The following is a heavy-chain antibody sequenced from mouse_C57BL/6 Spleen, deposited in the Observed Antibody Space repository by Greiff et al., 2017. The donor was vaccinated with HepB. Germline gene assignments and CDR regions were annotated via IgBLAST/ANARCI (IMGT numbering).Heavy chain of an antibody. Sequence: VQLKESGPELVKPGASVKISCKASGYSFTGYYMNWVKQSPEKSLEWIGEINPSTGGTTYNQKFKAKATLTVDKSSSTAYMQLKSLTSEDSAVYYCARDYGNLDYWGQGTTLTVSS. J-gene: IGHJ2*01. CDR1: GYSFTGYY. D-gene: IGHD2-1*01. CDR2: INPSTGGT. V-gene: IGHV1-42*01. CDR3: ARDYGNLDY.